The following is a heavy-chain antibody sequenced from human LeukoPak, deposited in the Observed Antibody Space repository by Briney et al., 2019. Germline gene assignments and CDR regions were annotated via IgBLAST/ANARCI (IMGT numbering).Heavy chain of an antibody. D-gene: IGHD3-10*01. CDR2: ISVYNGNT. CDR1: GYTLSIYG. CDR3: ARGGVRGVDYYYMDV. V-gene: IGHV1-18*01. Sequence: ASVKVSCKASGYTLSIYGFSWVRQAPGQGLEWMGWISVYNGNTNYAQKFQGRVTMTTDTSTSTAHMELRSLRSDDTAVYYCARGGVRGVDYYYMDVWGKGTTVTVSS. J-gene: IGHJ6*03.